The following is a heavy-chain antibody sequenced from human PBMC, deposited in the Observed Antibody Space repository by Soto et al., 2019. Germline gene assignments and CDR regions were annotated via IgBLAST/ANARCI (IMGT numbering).Heavy chain of an antibody. D-gene: IGHD3-22*01. Sequence: KISCKGSGYSFTSYWIGWVRQMPGKGLEWMGIIYPGDSDTRYSPSFQGQVTISADKSISTAYLQWSSLKASDTAMYYCAALDSDYYDSSGYYYGYFQHWGQGTLVTVSS. V-gene: IGHV5-51*01. J-gene: IGHJ1*01. CDR3: AALDSDYYDSSGYYYGYFQH. CDR2: IYPGDSDT. CDR1: GYSFTSYW.